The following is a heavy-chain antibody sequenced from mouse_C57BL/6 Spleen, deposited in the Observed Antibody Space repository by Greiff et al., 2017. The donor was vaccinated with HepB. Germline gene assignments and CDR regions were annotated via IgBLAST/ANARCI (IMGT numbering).Heavy chain of an antibody. CDR2: TFYSGIT. CDR1: GFSINSDCY. CDR3: ARVPYDGPYYYAMDY. V-gene: IGHV3-3*01. D-gene: IGHD2-3*01. J-gene: IGHJ4*01. Sequence: EVKLMESGPSLVRPSQTLSLTCTVTGFSINSDCYWIWIRQFPGNKLEYIGYTFYSGITYYNPSLESRTYITRDTSKNQFSLKLSSVTTEDTATYYCARVPYDGPYYYAMDYWGQGTSVTVSS.